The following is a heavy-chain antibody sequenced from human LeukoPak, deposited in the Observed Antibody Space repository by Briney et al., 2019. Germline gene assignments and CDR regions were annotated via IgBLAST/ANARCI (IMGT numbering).Heavy chain of an antibody. V-gene: IGHV3-7*01. Sequence: PGGSLRLSCAASGFTFSAYWMTWVRQAPGKGLAWVANIIEGGDVKYYADSVKGRFIISRDNTKNSLYLQMTSLRTDDAAVYYCAKVLPGTVGTPTDYWGQGTLVTVSS. CDR1: GFTFSAYW. J-gene: IGHJ4*02. CDR2: IIEGGDVK. CDR3: AKVLPGTVGTPTDY. D-gene: IGHD4-23*01.